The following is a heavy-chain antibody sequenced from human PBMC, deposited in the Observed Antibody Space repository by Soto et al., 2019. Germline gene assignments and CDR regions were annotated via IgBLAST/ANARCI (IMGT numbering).Heavy chain of an antibody. V-gene: IGHV4-34*02. CDR2: IDDSGGT. J-gene: IGHJ3*02. D-gene: IGHD5-12*01. CDR1: GGSLSGYW. CDR3: ARAGFSGPYDAFDI. Sequence: QVHLQQWGAGLLKTSETLSLNCAVFGGSLSGYWWSWIRQPPGKGLEWIEEIDDSGGTNYNPSLKSRVTISEDTSKNQFSLKLTSLIAADTAVYFCARAGFSGPYDAFDIWGQGTMVSVSS.